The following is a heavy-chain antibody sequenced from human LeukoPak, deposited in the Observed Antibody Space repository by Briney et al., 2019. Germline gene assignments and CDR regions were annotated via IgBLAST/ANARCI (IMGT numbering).Heavy chain of an antibody. CDR1: GGSISSSSYY. CDR2: IYYSGST. Sequence: SETLSLTCTVSGGSISSSSYYWGWIRQPPGKGLEWIGSIYYSGSTYYNPSLKSRVTISVDTSKNQFSLKLSSVTAADTAVYYCARVATMIVVVFDYWGQGTLVTVSS. V-gene: IGHV4-39*07. CDR3: ARVATMIVVVFDY. D-gene: IGHD3-22*01. J-gene: IGHJ4*02.